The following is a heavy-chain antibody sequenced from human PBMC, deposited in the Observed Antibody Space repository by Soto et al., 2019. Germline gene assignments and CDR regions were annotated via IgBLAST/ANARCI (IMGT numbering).Heavy chain of an antibody. V-gene: IGHV4-31*03. CDR2: IYYSKST. CDR3: ARSVFP. CDR1: GCSTSSSLYQ. Sequence: SETLSLTCTVSGCSTSSSLYQWVWIRQPPGKGLEWIGYIYYSKSTYYNPSLKSRVTISLDTSKNQFSLKLTSVTAADTAVYYCARSVFPWGQGTLVTVSS. J-gene: IGHJ5*02.